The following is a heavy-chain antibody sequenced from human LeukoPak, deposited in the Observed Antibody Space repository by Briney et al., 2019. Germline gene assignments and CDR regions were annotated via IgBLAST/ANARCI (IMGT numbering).Heavy chain of an antibody. CDR3: ARDIYSKSGDDY. CDR1: GVTLSTYW. CDR2: IQSDGSST. V-gene: IGHV3-74*01. J-gene: IGHJ4*02. D-gene: IGHD6-13*01. Sequence: GGSLRLSCVASGVTLSTYWMHWVRQAPGKGLVWVARIQSDGSSTTYADSVKGRFTISRDNAKNTLYLQMNRLRAEDTAVYYCARDIYSKSGDDYWGQGTLVTVSS.